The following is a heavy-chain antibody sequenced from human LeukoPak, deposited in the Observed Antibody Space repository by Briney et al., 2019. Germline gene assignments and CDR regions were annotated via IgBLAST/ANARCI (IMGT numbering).Heavy chain of an antibody. J-gene: IGHJ6*03. CDR2: MNPNSGNT. D-gene: IGHD3-10*01. Sequence: ASVNVSCKASGYTFTSYDINWVRQATGQGLEWMGWMNPNSGNTGYAQKFQGRVTMTRNTSISTAYMELSSLRSEDTAVYYCARGSVTMVRGVPYYYYYYMDVWGKGTTVTVSS. CDR3: ARGSVTMVRGVPYYYYYYMDV. CDR1: GYTFTSYD. V-gene: IGHV1-8*01.